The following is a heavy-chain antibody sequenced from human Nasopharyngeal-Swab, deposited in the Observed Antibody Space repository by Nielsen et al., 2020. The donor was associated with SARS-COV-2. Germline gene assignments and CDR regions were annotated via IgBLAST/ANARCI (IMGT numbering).Heavy chain of an antibody. J-gene: IGHJ4*02. CDR2: VYGGGTT. CDR1: GFTVSSDY. V-gene: IGHV3-53*01. CDR3: ARGWLVQLLDY. Sequence: GESLKISCAASGFTVSSDYMNWVRQAPGKGLEWVSVVYGGGTTYYADSVKGRFTISRDNSKNTLYLQMNSLRAEDTAVYYCARGWLVQLLDYWGQGTLVTVSS. D-gene: IGHD6-19*01.